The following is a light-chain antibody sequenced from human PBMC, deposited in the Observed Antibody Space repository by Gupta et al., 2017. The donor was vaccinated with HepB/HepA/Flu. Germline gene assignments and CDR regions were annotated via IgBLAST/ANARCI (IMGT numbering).Light chain of an antibody. CDR2: GAS. V-gene: IGKV3-20*01. J-gene: IGKJ5*01. Sequence: EIVLTQSPGTLSLSPGERASLSCRASQSVSSSYFAWYQQKPGQSPRLLIYGASSRVAGVPDRFSGSGSGRDFTLTISRLEPEDFAVYYCQHYGSTPPVTFGQGTRLETK. CDR3: QHYGSTPPVT. CDR1: QSVSSSY.